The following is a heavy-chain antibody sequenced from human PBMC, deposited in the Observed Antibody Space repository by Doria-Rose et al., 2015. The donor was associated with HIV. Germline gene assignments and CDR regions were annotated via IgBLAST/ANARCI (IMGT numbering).Heavy chain of an antibody. D-gene: IGHD1-26*01. Sequence: QVQLQESGPGLVKPSETLSLTCSVSGGSISHYYWSWIRQPPGKGLEYIGDIFYTVSTNYSPSLKSRVSISIDTSKNKFSLRLSYVTAADTAVYYCARVLSGTYDYWGQGTLVTVSS. CDR2: IFYTVST. CDR3: ARVLSGTYDY. J-gene: IGHJ4*02. CDR1: GGSISHYY. V-gene: IGHV4-59*01.